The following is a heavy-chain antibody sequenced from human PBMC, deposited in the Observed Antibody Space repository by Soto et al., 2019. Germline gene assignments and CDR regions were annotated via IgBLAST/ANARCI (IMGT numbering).Heavy chain of an antibody. CDR1: GASISSSDYY. Sequence: QVQLQESGPGLVKPSQTLSLTCAVSGASISSSDYYWSWVRHRPGKGLEWIGYIYYNGNTFYSPSLTSRVTLSIDTSKNEFSLRLNSVTAADTAVYYCARCRTHAWGDHDYWGQGTLVTVSS. D-gene: IGHD2-21*02. J-gene: IGHJ4*02. V-gene: IGHV4-31*11. CDR2: IYYNGNT. CDR3: ARCRTHAWGDHDY.